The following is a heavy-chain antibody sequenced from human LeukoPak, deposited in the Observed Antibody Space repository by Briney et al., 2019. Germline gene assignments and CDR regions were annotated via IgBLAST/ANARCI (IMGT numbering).Heavy chain of an antibody. V-gene: IGHV3-21*01. Sequence: GGSLRLSCAASGFTFSSYSMNWVRQAPGKGLEWVSSINSSSSYIYYADSVKGRFTISRDNAKNSLYLQMNSLRTEDTAVYYCARVGDFWSGYYIAYYYYMDVWGKGTTVTVSS. CDR1: GFTFSSYS. J-gene: IGHJ6*03. CDR3: ARVGDFWSGYYIAYYYYMDV. D-gene: IGHD3-3*01. CDR2: INSSSSYI.